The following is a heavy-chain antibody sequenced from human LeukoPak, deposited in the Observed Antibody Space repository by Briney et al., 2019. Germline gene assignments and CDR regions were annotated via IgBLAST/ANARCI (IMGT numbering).Heavy chain of an antibody. CDR3: ARAKYGSGSCYPS. Sequence: PGGSLRLSCAASGFTFTNFWMSWVRQAPGKGLEWVANIKQDGSEKYYVDSVKGRFTISTHNAKNSLHLQMNRLIAEDTAVYYCARAKYGSGSCYPSWSQGTMVTVSP. CDR2: IKQDGSEK. CDR1: GFTFTNFW. J-gene: IGHJ3*01. V-gene: IGHV3-7*01. D-gene: IGHD3-10*01.